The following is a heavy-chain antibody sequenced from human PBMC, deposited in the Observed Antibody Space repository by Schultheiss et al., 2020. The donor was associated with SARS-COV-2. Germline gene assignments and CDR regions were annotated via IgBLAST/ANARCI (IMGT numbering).Heavy chain of an antibody. CDR2: ISGSGGST. CDR3: ARGRDGGYAYYYYYGMDV. CDR1: GFTFSSYA. V-gene: IGHV3-23*01. D-gene: IGHD5-12*01. J-gene: IGHJ6*02. Sequence: GGSLRLSCAASGFTFSSYAMSWVRQAPGKGLEWVSAISGSGGSTYYADSVKGRFTISRDNAKSSLYLQMNSLRAEDTAVYYCARGRDGGYAYYYYYGMDVWGQGTTVTVAS.